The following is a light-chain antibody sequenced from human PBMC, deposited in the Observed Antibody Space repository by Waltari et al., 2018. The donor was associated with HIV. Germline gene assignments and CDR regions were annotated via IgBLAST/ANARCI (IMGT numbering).Light chain of an antibody. CDR2: RNS. CDR3: AAWDDSLSGWV. J-gene: IGLJ3*02. V-gene: IGLV1-47*01. CDR1: SSNIGDNY. Sequence: QSALTQPPSTSGTPGQTVTIPCSGSSSNIGDNYVSWYQQLPGAAPQLLIYRNSRRPSGVRDRFAGSKSGASASLAINDLRSADEAEYHCAAWDDSLSGWVFGGGTNLTVL.